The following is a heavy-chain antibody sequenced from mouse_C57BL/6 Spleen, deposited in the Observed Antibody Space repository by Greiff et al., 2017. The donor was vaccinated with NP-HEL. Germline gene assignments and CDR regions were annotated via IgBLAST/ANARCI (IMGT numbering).Heavy chain of an antibody. CDR1: GYTFTDYY. CDR2: INPNNGGT. Sequence: EVQLQQSGPELVKPGASVKISCKASGYTFTDYYMNWVKQSHGKSLEWIGDINPNNGGTSYNQKFKGKATLTVDKSSSTAYMELRSLTSEDSAVYYCASWDYEFAYWGQGTLVTVSA. V-gene: IGHV1-26*01. CDR3: ASWDYEFAY. D-gene: IGHD2-4*01. J-gene: IGHJ3*01.